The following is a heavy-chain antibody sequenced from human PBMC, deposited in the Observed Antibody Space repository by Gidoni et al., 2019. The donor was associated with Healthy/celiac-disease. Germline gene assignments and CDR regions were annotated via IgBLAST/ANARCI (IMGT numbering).Heavy chain of an antibody. CDR1: GLTFSSYA. CDR2: ISYDGSNK. V-gene: IGHV3-30-3*01. CDR3: ARGEEYYFDY. J-gene: IGHJ4*02. Sequence: QVQLVESGGGVVQPGRSLRLSCAASGLTFSSYAMHWVRQAPGKGLEWVAVISYDGSNKYYADSVKGRFTISRDNSKNTLYLQMNSLRAEDTAVYYCARGEEYYFDYWGQGTLVTVSS.